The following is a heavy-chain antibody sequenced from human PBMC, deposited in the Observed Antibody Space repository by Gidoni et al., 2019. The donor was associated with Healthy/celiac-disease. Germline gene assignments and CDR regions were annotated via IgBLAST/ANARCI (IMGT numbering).Heavy chain of an antibody. V-gene: IGHV2-5*02. Sequence: QITLKESGPTLVKPTQTLTLTCTFSGFSLSTSGVGVGWIRQPPGKALEWLALIYWDDDKRYSPSLKSRLTITKDTSKNQVVLTMTNMDPVDTATYYCAHSGIYFIYGRSEEYYFDYWGQGTLVTVSS. J-gene: IGHJ4*02. CDR2: IYWDDDK. D-gene: IGHD1-26*01. CDR3: AHSGIYFIYGRSEEYYFDY. CDR1: GFSLSTSGVG.